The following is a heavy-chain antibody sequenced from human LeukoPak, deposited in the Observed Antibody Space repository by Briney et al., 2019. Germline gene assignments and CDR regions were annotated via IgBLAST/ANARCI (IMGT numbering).Heavy chain of an antibody. V-gene: IGHV1-18*04. CDR3: ARNAVADTLSAYYFEY. J-gene: IGHJ4*02. Sequence: ASVKVSCKASVYTFITNDISWVRQAPGQGLEWMGWIRAFNGITNYAQKFQGRVTMTTDTSTNTAYLELRSLRSDDTAVYYCARNAVADTLSAYYFEYWGQGTLVTVSS. CDR2: IRAFNGIT. CDR1: VYTFITND. D-gene: IGHD6-19*01.